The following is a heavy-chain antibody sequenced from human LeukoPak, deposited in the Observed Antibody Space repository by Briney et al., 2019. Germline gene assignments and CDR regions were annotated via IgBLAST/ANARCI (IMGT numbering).Heavy chain of an antibody. Sequence: GGSLRLSCTASGFSFSTYAMNWVRQAPGKGLEWVASVIGSGVDTYHAVSVKGRFTVSRDNSKNTLYLQMTSLRAEDTAVYYCAKGAASRCRGALCYPFDCWGQGALVTVSS. D-gene: IGHD2-15*01. CDR3: AKGAASRCRGALCYPFDC. V-gene: IGHV3-23*01. CDR1: GFSFSTYA. CDR2: VIGSGVDT. J-gene: IGHJ4*02.